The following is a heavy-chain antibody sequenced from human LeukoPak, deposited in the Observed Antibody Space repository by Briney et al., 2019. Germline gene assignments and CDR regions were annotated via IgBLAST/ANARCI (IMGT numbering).Heavy chain of an antibody. CDR2: ISAYNGNT. Sequence: ASVKVSCKASGYTFTSYGISWVRQAPGQGLEWMGWISAYNGNTNYAQKLQGRVTMTTDTSTSTAYMELRSLRSDDTAVYYCARGSTHDYGDYDFGYWGQGTLVTVSS. D-gene: IGHD4-17*01. J-gene: IGHJ4*02. CDR3: ARGSTHDYGDYDFGY. V-gene: IGHV1-18*01. CDR1: GYTFTSYG.